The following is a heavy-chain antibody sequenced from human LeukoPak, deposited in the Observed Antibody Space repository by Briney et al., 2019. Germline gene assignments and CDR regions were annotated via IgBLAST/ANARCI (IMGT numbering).Heavy chain of an antibody. V-gene: IGHV3-21*05. D-gene: IGHD3-10*01. CDR2: ISSSSSYT. J-gene: IGHJ4*02. CDR1: GFTFSSYA. Sequence: PGGSLRLSCAASGFTFSSYAMHWVRQAPGKGLEWVSYISSSSSYTNYADSVKGRFTISRDNAKNSLYLQMNSLRAEDTAVYYCARDATMVRGVDYWGQGTLVTVSS. CDR3: ARDATMVRGVDY.